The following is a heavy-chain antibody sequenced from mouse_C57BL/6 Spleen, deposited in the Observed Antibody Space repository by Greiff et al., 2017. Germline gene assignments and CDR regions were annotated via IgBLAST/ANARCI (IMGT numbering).Heavy chain of an antibody. CDR3: ARDFDSDWYLDV. Sequence: QVQLQQSGAELVRPGTSVKVSCKASGYAFTNYLIEWVKQRPGQGLEWIGVINPGSGGTNYNEKFKGKATLTADKSSSTAYMQLSSLTSEDSAVFFCARDFDSDWYLDVWGTGTTGTVSS. D-gene: IGHD2-4*01. CDR2: INPGSGGT. CDR1: GYAFTNYL. V-gene: IGHV1-54*01. J-gene: IGHJ1*03.